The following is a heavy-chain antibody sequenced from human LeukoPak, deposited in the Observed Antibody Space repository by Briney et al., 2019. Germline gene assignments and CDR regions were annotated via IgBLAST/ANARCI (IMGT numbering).Heavy chain of an antibody. V-gene: IGHV1-69*05. CDR1: GGTFSSYA. Sequence: EASVKVSCKASGGTFSSYAISWVRQAPGQGLKWMGGIIPIFGTANYAQKFQGRVTITTDESTSTAYMELSSLRSEDTAVYYCARSRIAVAPFDYWGQGTLVTVSS. J-gene: IGHJ4*02. CDR3: ARSRIAVAPFDY. D-gene: IGHD6-19*01. CDR2: IIPIFGTA.